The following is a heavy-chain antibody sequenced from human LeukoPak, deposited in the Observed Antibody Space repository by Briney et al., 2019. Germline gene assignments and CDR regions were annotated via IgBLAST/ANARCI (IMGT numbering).Heavy chain of an antibody. CDR3: AKDIVVVPAPDDAFDI. CDR1: GFTFSSYA. CDR2: ISGSGGST. D-gene: IGHD2-2*01. J-gene: IGHJ3*02. V-gene: IGHV3-23*01. Sequence: PGGSLRLSCAASGFTFSSYAMSWVRQAPGKGLEWVSAISGSGGSTYYADSVKGRFTISRDNSKNTLYLQMNSLRAEDTAVYYCAKDIVVVPAPDDAFDIWRQGTMVTVSS.